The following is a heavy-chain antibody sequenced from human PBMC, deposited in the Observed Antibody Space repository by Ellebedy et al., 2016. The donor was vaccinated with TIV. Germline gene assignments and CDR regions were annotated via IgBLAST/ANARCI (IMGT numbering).Heavy chain of an antibody. D-gene: IGHD6-19*01. CDR3: VRDLQWLVFDY. Sequence: GESLKISCTVSGFTFSNYWMTWVRQAPGKGLEWVAVISYDGSNKYYADSVKGRFTISRDNSKNTLSLQMNSLRAEDTAVYYCVRDLQWLVFDYWGQGTLLSVSS. CDR1: GFTFSNYW. V-gene: IGHV3-30*03. CDR2: ISYDGSNK. J-gene: IGHJ4*02.